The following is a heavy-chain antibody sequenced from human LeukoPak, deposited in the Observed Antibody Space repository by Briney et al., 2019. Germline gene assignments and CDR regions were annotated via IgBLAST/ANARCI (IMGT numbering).Heavy chain of an antibody. D-gene: IGHD6-13*01. J-gene: IGHJ5*02. V-gene: IGHV1-69*06. CDR2: IIPIFGTA. CDR1: GGTFSSYA. Sequence: ASVKVSCKASGGTFSSYAISWVRQAPGQGFEWMGGIIPIFGTANYAQKFQGRVTITADKSTSTAYMELSSLRSEDTAVYYCARGRPTTSVAAAGVNWFDPWGQGTLVTVSS. CDR3: ARGRPTTSVAAAGVNWFDP.